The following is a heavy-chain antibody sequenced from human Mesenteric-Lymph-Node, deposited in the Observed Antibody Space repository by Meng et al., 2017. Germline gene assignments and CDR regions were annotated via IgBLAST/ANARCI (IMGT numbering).Heavy chain of an antibody. J-gene: IGHJ4*02. CDR3: ARIAVAGTFDY. D-gene: IGHD6-19*01. V-gene: IGHV4-39*01. CDR2: IYYSGST. Sequence: QLQLQESGPGRVKPAETLSLTCTVSGGSISSRSYYWGGIRQPPGKGLEWIGSIYYSGSTYYNPSLKSRVTISVDTSKNQFSLKLSSVTAADTAVYYCARIAVAGTFDYWGQGTLVTVSS. CDR1: GGSISSRSYY.